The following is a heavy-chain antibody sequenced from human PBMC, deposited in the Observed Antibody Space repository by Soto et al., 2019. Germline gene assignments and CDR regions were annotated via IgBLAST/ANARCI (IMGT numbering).Heavy chain of an antibody. Sequence: SETLSLTCTVSGGSIGSYYWSWIRQPPGKGLEWIGYIYYSGSTNYNPSLKSRVTISVDTSKNQFSLKLSSVTAADTAVYYCARGGDGYNPYFDYWGKETLVPVSS. D-gene: IGHD5-12*01. CDR3: ARGGDGYNPYFDY. J-gene: IGHJ4*02. CDR1: GGSIGSYY. CDR2: IYYSGST. V-gene: IGHV4-59*01.